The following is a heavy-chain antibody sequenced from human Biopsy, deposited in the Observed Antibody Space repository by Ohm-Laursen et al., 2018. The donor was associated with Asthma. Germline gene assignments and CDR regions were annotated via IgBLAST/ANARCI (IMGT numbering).Heavy chain of an antibody. V-gene: IGHV3-53*01. CDR3: AKDERSYYGSDSKYMQPVPLGD. D-gene: IGHD2-21*01. CDR1: GFTVSSNG. Sequence: SLRLSCSASGFTVSSNGMSWVRQPPGKGLEWVSVIYSGGTSDTADSVRGRFTISRDKSENTLYLQMNSLTAEDTAVYHCAKDERSYYGSDSKYMQPVPLGDWGQGTLVIVSA. J-gene: IGHJ4*02. CDR2: IYSGGTS.